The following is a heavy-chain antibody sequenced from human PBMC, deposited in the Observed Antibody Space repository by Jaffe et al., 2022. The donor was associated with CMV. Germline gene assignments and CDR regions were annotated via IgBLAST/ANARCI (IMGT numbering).Heavy chain of an antibody. Sequence: EVQLVQSGAEVKKPGESLKISCKGSGYSFTSYWIAWVRQVPGQGLEWMGIIYPDDSDSRYSPSFQGQVTISVDKSISTAYLQWSSLKASDTAMYYCARPDDAFDIWGQGTMVTVSS. CDR2: IYPDDSDS. V-gene: IGHV5-51*01. CDR1: GYSFTSYW. J-gene: IGHJ3*02. CDR3: ARPDDAFDI.